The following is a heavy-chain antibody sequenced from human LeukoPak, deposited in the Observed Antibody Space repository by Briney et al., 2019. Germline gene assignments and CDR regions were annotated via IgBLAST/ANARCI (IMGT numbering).Heavy chain of an antibody. V-gene: IGHV4-59*01. Sequence: SETLSLTCTVSGASISSYYWSWIRQPPGKGLEWIGYIYYSGRTNYNPSLKSRVTMSVDTSKNQFSLKLNSVTAADTAVYYCARAQYSSSGFDHWGQGTLVTVSS. CDR1: GASISSYY. CDR2: IYYSGRT. J-gene: IGHJ4*02. CDR3: ARAQYSSSGFDH. D-gene: IGHD6-13*01.